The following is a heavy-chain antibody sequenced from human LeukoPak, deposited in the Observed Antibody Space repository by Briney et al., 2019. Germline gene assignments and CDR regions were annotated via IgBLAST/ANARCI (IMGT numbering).Heavy chain of an antibody. CDR2: INPNSGGT. D-gene: IGHD3-22*01. J-gene: IGHJ4*02. Sequence: GASVKVSCKASGYTFTGYYMHWVRQAPGQGLEWMGWINPNSGGTNYAQKFQGRVTMTRDTSISTAYMELSRLRSDDAAVYYCARVRGGDSSGYYLGDFDYWGQGTLVTLSS. CDR1: GYTFTGYY. CDR3: ARVRGGDSSGYYLGDFDY. V-gene: IGHV1-2*02.